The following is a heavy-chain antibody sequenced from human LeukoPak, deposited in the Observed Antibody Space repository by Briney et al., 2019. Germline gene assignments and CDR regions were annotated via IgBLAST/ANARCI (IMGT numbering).Heavy chain of an antibody. J-gene: IGHJ3*02. Sequence: GGSLRLSCAASGFTYSIYWMSWVRQAPGKGLEWVANIEQDGSEKYYVDSVKGRFTISRDNSKNTLYLQMNSLRAEDTAVYYCAKDPAFDIWGQGTMVTVSS. CDR2: IEQDGSEK. CDR3: AKDPAFDI. CDR1: GFTYSIYW. V-gene: IGHV3-7*03.